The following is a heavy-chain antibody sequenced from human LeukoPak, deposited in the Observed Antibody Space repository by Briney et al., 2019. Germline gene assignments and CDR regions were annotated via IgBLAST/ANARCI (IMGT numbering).Heavy chain of an antibody. CDR3: ARDYQQWLVGPDY. V-gene: IGHV1-46*01. J-gene: IGHJ4*02. CDR1: GYTFTNYY. Sequence: ASVKVSCKASGYTFTNYYMHWVRQAPGQGLEWMGVINPSGGSTSYAQKFQGRATMTRDMSTSTVYMELSSLRFEDTAVYYCARDYQQWLVGPDYWGQGTLVTVSS. CDR2: INPSGGST. D-gene: IGHD6-19*01.